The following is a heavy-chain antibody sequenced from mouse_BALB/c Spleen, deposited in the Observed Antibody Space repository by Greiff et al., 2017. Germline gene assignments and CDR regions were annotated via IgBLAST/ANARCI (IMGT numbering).Heavy chain of an antibody. CDR2: INPSTGYT. CDR3: ARGEVRGAY. V-gene: IGHV1-7*01. Sequence: QVQLKESGAELAKPGASVKMSCKASGYTFTSYWMHWVKQRPGQGLEWIGYINPSTGYTEYNQKFKDKATLTADKSSSTAYMQLSSLTSEDSAVYYCARGEVRGAYWGQGTLVTLSA. J-gene: IGHJ3*01. CDR1: GYTFTSYW. D-gene: IGHD2-14*01.